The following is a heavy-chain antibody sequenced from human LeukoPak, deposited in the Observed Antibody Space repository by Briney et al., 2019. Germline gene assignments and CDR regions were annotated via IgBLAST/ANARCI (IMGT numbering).Heavy chain of an antibody. CDR1: GFTVSSNY. V-gene: IGHV3-66*01. D-gene: IGHD6-13*01. CDR3: ARDSSQTYYFDY. J-gene: IGHJ4*02. CDR2: IYSGGST. Sequence: GGSLRLSCAASGFTVSSNYMSWVRPAPGKGLEWVSVIYSGGSTYYADSVKGRFTISRDNSKNTLYLQMNSLRAEDTAVYYCARDSSQTYYFDYWGQGTLVTVSS.